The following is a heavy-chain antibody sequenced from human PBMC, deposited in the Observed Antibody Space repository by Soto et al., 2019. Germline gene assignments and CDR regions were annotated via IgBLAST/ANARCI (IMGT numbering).Heavy chain of an antibody. CDR2: INPNSGGT. V-gene: IGHV1-2*02. CDR3: ARAGDSYGYLGLDY. J-gene: IGHJ4*02. CDR1: GYTFTGYY. D-gene: IGHD5-18*01. Sequence: GASVKVSCKASGYTFTGYYMHWVRQAPGQGLEWMGWINPNSGGTNYAQKFQGRVTMTRDTSTSTVYMELSSLRSEDTAVYYCARAGDSYGYLGLDYWGQGTLVTVSS.